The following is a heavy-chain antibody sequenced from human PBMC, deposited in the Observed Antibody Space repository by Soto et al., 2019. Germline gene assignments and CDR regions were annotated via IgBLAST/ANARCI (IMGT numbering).Heavy chain of an antibody. D-gene: IGHD6-19*01. Sequence: QVQLVESGGGVVQPGRSLRLSCAASGFTFSSYGMHWVRQAPGKGLEWVAVIWYDGSNKYYADSVKGRFTISRDNSKNTVYLQMNSLRAEDTAVYYCARDRYSSGWYDLDYCGQGTLVTVSS. CDR3: ARDRYSSGWYDLDY. CDR2: IWYDGSNK. CDR1: GFTFSSYG. J-gene: IGHJ4*02. V-gene: IGHV3-33*01.